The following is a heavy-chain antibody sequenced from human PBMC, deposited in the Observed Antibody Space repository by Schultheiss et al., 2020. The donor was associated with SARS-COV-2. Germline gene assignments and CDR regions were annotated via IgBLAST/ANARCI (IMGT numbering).Heavy chain of an antibody. CDR1: GFTFSDYY. CDR2: ISSSGSTI. J-gene: IGHJ6*02. Sequence: GGSLRLSCAASGFTFSDYYMSWIRQAPGKGLEWVSYISSSGSTIYYADSVKGRFTISRDNAKNSLYLQMNSLRAEDTAVYYCARDPSKLRRYYYYGMDVWGQGTTVTVSS. CDR3: ARDPSKLRRYYYYGMDV. V-gene: IGHV3-11*01.